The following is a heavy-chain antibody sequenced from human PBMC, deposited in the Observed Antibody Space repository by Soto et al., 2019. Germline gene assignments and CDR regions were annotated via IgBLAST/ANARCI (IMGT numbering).Heavy chain of an antibody. CDR2: ISYYGDNE. D-gene: IGHD2-2*01. J-gene: IGHJ4*02. V-gene: IGHV3-30*18. CDR1: GFTFSHYA. CDR3: AKDGGPVYCNSPGCSAKHFEY. Sequence: QVQLVESGGGVVQPGRSLRLSCAASGFTFSHYAMHWVRQAPGKGLEWLAIISYYGDNEYYADSVRGRFTISSDNSKNTLYLQTNILRHEDTAVYYCAKDGGPVYCNSPGCSAKHFEYWGQGTLVTVSS.